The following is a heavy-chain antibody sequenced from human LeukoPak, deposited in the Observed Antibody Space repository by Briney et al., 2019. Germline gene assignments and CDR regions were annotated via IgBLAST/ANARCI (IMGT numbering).Heavy chain of an antibody. CDR3: ARVTIFGVVRDY. J-gene: IGHJ4*02. D-gene: IGHD3-3*01. V-gene: IGHV4-30-4*01. CDR1: GGSISSGDYY. CDR2: IYYSGST. Sequence: TLSLTCTVSGGSISSGDYYWSWIRQPPGKGLEWIGYIYYSGSTYYNPSLKSRVTISVDTSKNQFSLKLSSVTAADTAVYYCARVTIFGVVRDYWGQGTLVTVSS.